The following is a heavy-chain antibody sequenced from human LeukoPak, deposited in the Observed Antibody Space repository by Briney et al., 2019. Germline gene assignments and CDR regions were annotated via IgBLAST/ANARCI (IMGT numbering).Heavy chain of an antibody. CDR3: ARASDYYDSSGYYTFFDY. CDR1: GFTFSSYD. D-gene: IGHD3-22*01. CDR2: IGTAGDT. J-gene: IGHJ4*02. Sequence: PGGSLRLSCAASGFTFSSYDMHWVRQATGKGLECVSAIGTAGDTYYPGSVKGRFTISRENAKNSLYLQMNSLRAGDTAVYYCARASDYYDSSGYYTFFDYWGQGTLVTVSS. V-gene: IGHV3-13*01.